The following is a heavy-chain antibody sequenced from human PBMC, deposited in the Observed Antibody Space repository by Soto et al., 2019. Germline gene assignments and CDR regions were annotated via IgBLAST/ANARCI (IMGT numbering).Heavy chain of an antibody. CDR2: IYYDGSNK. D-gene: IGHD4-17*01. J-gene: IGHJ4*02. CDR3: ARVGGTVTSDY. Sequence: QVQLVESGGGVVQPGRSLRLSCAASGFAFSAYGMHWVRQAPGKGLEWVAMIYYDGSNKYYADSVKGRFTISRDNSKNTLYLQMSSLRGEDTALYYCARVGGTVTSDYWGQGTLVTVSS. CDR1: GFAFSAYG. V-gene: IGHV3-33*01.